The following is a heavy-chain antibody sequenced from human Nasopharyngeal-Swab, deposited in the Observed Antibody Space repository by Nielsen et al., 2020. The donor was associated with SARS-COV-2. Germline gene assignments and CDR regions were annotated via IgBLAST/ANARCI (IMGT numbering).Heavy chain of an antibody. Sequence: ASVKVSCKASGYTFTSYDINWVRQATGQGLEWRGWMNPNSGNTGYAQKFQGRVTMTEDTSTDTAYMELSSLRSEDTAVYYCATALTIFGADHYYYYYGMDVWGQGTTVTVSS. CDR2: MNPNSGNT. J-gene: IGHJ6*02. CDR3: ATALTIFGADHYYYYYGMDV. D-gene: IGHD3-3*01. CDR1: GYTFTSYD. V-gene: IGHV1-8*01.